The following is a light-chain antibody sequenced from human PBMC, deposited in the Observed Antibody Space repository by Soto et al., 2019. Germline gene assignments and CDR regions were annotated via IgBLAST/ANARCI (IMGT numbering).Light chain of an antibody. Sequence: QSVLTQPPSVSGSPGQSVTISCTGTSSDVGSYNGVSWYQQPPGTAPKLMIYDVSNRPSGVPDRFSGSKSGNTASLTISGLQAEDEADYYCSSYTRSSTYVFGTGTRSP. J-gene: IGLJ1*01. CDR2: DVS. V-gene: IGLV2-18*02. CDR3: SSYTRSSTYV. CDR1: SSDVGSYNG.